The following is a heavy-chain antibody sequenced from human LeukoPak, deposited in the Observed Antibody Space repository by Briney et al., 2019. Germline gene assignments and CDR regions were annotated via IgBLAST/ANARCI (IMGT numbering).Heavy chain of an antibody. Sequence: SETLSLTCTVSGGSISSGGYYWRWLRQHPGKGLDWIGYIYYSGITYYNPSLKSRVTISVDTSKNQFSLKLSSVTAADTAVYYCARADNWNYVLRNWGQGTLVTVSS. V-gene: IGHV4-31*03. D-gene: IGHD1-7*01. CDR3: ARADNWNYVLRN. CDR1: GGSISSGGYY. CDR2: IYYSGIT. J-gene: IGHJ4*02.